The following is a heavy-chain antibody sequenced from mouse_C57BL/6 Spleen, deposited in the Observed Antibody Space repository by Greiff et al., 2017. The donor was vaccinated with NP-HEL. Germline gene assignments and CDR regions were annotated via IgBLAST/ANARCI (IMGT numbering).Heavy chain of an antibody. J-gene: IGHJ2*01. CDR1: GYTFTDYY. D-gene: IGHD1-1*01. Sequence: EVQLQQSGPELVKPGASVKISCKASGYTFTDYYMNWVKQSHGKSLEWIGDINPNNGGTSYNQKFKGKATLTVDKSSSTAYMELRSLTSEDSAVYYCARGGNYYGSRFDYWGKGTTLTVSS. CDR3: ARGGNYYGSRFDY. CDR2: INPNNGGT. V-gene: IGHV1-26*01.